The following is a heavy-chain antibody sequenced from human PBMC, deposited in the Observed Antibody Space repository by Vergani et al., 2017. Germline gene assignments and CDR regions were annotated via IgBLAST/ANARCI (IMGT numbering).Heavy chain of an antibody. CDR3: ARGLYCSGGSCYRTVGWFDP. V-gene: IGHV5-51*03. CDR2: IYPGDSDT. D-gene: IGHD2-15*01. CDR1: GYSFTSYW. J-gene: IGHJ5*02. Sequence: EVQLVQSGAEVKKPGESLKISCKGSGYSFTSYWIGWVRQMPGKGLEWMGIIYPGDSDTRYSPSFQGQVTIAADKSLSTSYLQWSSLKASDTSMYYCARGLYCSGGSCYRTVGWFDPWGQGTLVTVSS.